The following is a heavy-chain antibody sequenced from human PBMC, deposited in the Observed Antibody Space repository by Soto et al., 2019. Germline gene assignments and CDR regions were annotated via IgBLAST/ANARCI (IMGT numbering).Heavy chain of an antibody. V-gene: IGHV3-23*01. D-gene: IGHD2-2*02. J-gene: IGHJ2*01. CDR2: ISGSGGSP. CDR3: AKLGYCSSTSGYSYWYFDL. Sequence: EVQLLESGGGLVQPGGSLRLSCAASGFTFSSYAMSWVRQAPGKGLEWVSAISGSGGSPYYADSVKGRFTISRDNSTNTLYVQMNSRRAEDTAIYYCAKLGYCSSTSGYSYWYFDLCGRGTLVTVSS. CDR1: GFTFSSYA.